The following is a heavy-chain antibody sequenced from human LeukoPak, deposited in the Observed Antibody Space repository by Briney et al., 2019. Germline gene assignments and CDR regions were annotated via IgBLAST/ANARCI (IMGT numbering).Heavy chain of an antibody. J-gene: IGHJ4*02. CDR1: GFTFSSYS. CDR2: ISSSTNYI. V-gene: IGHV3-21*01. D-gene: IGHD2-2*01. Sequence: PGGSLRLSCAASGFTFSSYSMNWVRQAPGKGLEWVSSISSSTNYIYYADSVRGRFTISRDNAKNSLYLQMNSLRAEDTAVYYWARAERYCSSTNCLNFDYWGQGTLVTVSS. CDR3: ARAERYCSSTNCLNFDY.